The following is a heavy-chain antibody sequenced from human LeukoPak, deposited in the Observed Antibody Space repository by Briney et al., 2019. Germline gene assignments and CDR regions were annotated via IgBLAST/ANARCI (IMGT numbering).Heavy chain of an antibody. CDR3: ARDSSPDY. CDR2: ISSSSSTI. D-gene: IGHD6-13*01. V-gene: IGHV3-48*01. CDR1: GFTFSTYS. Sequence: PGGSLRLSCAASGFTFSTYSMNWVRQAPGKGLEWVSYISSSSSTIYYADSVKGRFTISRDNAKNSLYLQMNSLRAEDTAVYYCARDSSPDYWGQGTLVTVSS. J-gene: IGHJ4*02.